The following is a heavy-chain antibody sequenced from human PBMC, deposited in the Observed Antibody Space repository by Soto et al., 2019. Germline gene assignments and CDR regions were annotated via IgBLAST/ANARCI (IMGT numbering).Heavy chain of an antibody. J-gene: IGHJ4*02. Sequence: QVPLVQSGAEVKKPGSSVKVSCKASGGTFSIYAISRVRQAPGQGLEWMGGIIPIFGTANYAQKFQGRVTITADESTSTAYMELSSLRSEDTAVYYCAVAVVTPVGYFDYWGQGTLVTVSS. CDR1: GGTFSIYA. CDR3: AVAVVTPVGYFDY. CDR2: IIPIFGTA. D-gene: IGHD2-21*02. V-gene: IGHV1-69*12.